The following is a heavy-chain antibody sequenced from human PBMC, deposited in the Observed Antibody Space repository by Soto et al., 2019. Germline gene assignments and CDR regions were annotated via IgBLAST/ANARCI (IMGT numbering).Heavy chain of an antibody. CDR2: ISAHNGNT. D-gene: IGHD1-1*01. CDR3: ARGRYGDY. CDR1: GYTFTSYG. J-gene: IGHJ4*02. V-gene: IGHV1-18*01. Sequence: QVHLVQSGAEVKKPGASVKVSCKASGYTFTSYGITWVRQAPGQGLEWMGWISAHNGNTDYAQKVQGRGIVTRDTSTSTAYMELRSLRSDDTAVYYCARGRYGDYWGQGALVTVSS.